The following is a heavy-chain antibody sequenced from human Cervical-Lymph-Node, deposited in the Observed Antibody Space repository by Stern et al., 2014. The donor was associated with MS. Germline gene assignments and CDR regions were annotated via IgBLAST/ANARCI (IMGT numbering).Heavy chain of an antibody. CDR1: GFMFRGNW. CDR3: VRSARLWVTTLDFDS. V-gene: IGHV3-74*03. J-gene: IGHJ4*02. Sequence: EVQLVESGGGLVPPGGSLRLSCTASGFMFRGNWMHWVRQAPGKGLVWVSRINDDGGDPTYADSVAVRCTHSRDNANNMLFLQMNSLRAEDTALYYCVRSARLWVTTLDFDSWGQGTLVTVSS. CDR2: INDDGGDP. D-gene: IGHD4-23*01.